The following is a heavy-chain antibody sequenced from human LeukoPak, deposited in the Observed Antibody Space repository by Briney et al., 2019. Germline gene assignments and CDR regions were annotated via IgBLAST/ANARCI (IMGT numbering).Heavy chain of an antibody. Sequence: ASVKVSCKTSGYTFSSYGISWVRQAPGQGLEWIGCISAYNGNTNYAQKLQGRVTMTTDTSTSTAYMELRSLRSDDTAVYYCARIRGYDNYYYYMDVWGKGTTVTVSS. J-gene: IGHJ6*03. D-gene: IGHD5-12*01. CDR2: ISAYNGNT. CDR3: ARIRGYDNYYYYMDV. V-gene: IGHV1-18*01. CDR1: GYTFSSYG.